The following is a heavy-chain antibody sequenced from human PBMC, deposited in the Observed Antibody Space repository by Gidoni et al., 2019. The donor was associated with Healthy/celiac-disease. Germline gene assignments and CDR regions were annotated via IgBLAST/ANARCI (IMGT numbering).Heavy chain of an antibody. CDR3: ASIGATAIDY. CDR2: INPNSGGT. J-gene: IGHJ4*02. D-gene: IGHD5-12*01. CDR1: GYTFTGYY. Sequence: QAQLVQSGAEAKKPGASVKAPCKDSGYTFTGYYMHWVRQAPGQELEWMGRINPNSGGTNYAQKFQGRVTMTRDTSISTAYMELSRLRSDDTAVYYCASIGATAIDYWGQGTLVTVSS. V-gene: IGHV1-2*06.